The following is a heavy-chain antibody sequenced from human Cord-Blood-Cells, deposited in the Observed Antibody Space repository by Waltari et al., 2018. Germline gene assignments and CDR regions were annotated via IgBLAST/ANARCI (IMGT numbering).Heavy chain of an antibody. CDR2: MNPNSGNT. CDR3: ARALTRITIFGVVIMCAFDI. Sequence: QVQLVQSGAEVKKPGPSVKVSCKASGYTFTSYDINWVRQATGQGREWMGWMNPNSGNTGYAQKFQGRVTMTRNTSISTAYMELSSLRSEDTAVYYCARALTRITIFGVVIMCAFDIWGQGTMVTVSS. J-gene: IGHJ3*02. D-gene: IGHD3-3*01. V-gene: IGHV1-8*01. CDR1: GYTFTSYD.